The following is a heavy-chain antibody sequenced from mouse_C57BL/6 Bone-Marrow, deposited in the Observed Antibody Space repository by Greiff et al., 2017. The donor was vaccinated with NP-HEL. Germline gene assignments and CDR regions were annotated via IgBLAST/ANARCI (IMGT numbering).Heavy chain of an antibody. CDR1: GYTFTSYW. CDR3: ARRGYYYYYAMDY. D-gene: IGHD1-1*01. CDR2: IYPGSGST. V-gene: IGHV1-55*01. Sequence: QVQLQQSGAELVKPGASVKMSCKASGYTFTSYWITWVKQRPGQGLEWIGDIYPGSGSTNYNEKFKSKATLTVDTSSSTAYMQLSSLTSEDSAVYYCARRGYYYYYAMDYWGQGTSVTVSS. J-gene: IGHJ4*01.